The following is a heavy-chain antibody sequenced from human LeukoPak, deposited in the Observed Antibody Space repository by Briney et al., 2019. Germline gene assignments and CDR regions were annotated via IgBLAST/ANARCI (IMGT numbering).Heavy chain of an antibody. CDR3: ARVLSGSWLWF. D-gene: IGHD5-18*01. Sequence: SVKVSCKASGGTFSGYAITWVRQAPGQGLEWMGRIIPTLEIANYAQKFQGRVTITADKSTSTAYMELSSLRPEDTAVYYCARVLSGSWLWFWGQGTLVTVSS. CDR2: IIPTLEIA. J-gene: IGHJ4*02. CDR1: GGTFSGYA. V-gene: IGHV1-69*04.